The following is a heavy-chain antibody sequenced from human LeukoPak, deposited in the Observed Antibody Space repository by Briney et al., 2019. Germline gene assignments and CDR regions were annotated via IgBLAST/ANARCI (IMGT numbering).Heavy chain of an antibody. J-gene: IGHJ3*02. CDR3: AKDLLAVRAFDI. Sequence: PGRSLRLSCAASGSTFSSYGMHWVRQAPGKGLEWVAVISYDGSNKYYADSVKGRFTISRDNSKNTLYLQMNSLRAEDTAVYYCAKDLLAVRAFDIWGQGTMVTVSS. V-gene: IGHV3-30*18. D-gene: IGHD6-19*01. CDR1: GSTFSSYG. CDR2: ISYDGSNK.